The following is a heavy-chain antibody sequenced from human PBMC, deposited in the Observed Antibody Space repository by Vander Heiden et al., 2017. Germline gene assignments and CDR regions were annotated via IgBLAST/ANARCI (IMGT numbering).Heavy chain of an antibody. CDR2: ISPSSGGT. V-gene: IGHV1-2*02. J-gene: IGHJ4*02. CDR3: ARGGLTAAVDY. Sequence: QVQLVQSGAEVKEPGASVKVSCRASGYTFTGHNMHWGRQAPGKGLEWMGWISPSSGGTTYAQKFQGRVTMTRDTSISTAYMELSSLRSDDTAVYYCARGGLTAAVDYWGQGALVTVSS. CDR1: GYTFTGHN. D-gene: IGHD6-13*01.